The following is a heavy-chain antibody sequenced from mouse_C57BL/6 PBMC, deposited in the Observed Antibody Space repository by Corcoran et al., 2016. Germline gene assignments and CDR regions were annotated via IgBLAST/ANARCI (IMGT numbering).Heavy chain of an antibody. CDR1: GYTFTDYY. CDR2: INPNNGGT. J-gene: IGHJ3*01. V-gene: IGHV1-26*01. Sequence: EVQLQQSGPELVKPGASVKISCKASGYTFTDYYMNWVKQSHGQSLEWIGDINPNNGGTSYNQKFKGKATLTVDKSSSTAYMELRSLTSEDSAVYYCTPQGFAYWGQGTLVTVSA. CDR3: TPQGFAY.